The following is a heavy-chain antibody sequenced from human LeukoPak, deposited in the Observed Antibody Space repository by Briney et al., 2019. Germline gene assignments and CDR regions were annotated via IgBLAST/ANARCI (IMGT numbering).Heavy chain of an antibody. Sequence: ASVKVSCKASGYTFTSYGIRWVRQAPGRGLEWMGWIIAYNGNTNYGQKLQGRVTMTTDTSTSTAYMELRSLRSDDAAVYYCAREEYSSSHNYYYYYMDGWGKGTTVTVSS. CDR1: GYTFTSYG. J-gene: IGHJ6*03. V-gene: IGHV1-18*01. D-gene: IGHD6-6*01. CDR2: IIAYNGNT. CDR3: AREEYSSSHNYYYYYMDG.